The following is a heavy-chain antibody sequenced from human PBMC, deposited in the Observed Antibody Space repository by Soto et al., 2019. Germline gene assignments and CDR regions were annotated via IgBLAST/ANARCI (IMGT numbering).Heavy chain of an antibody. CDR1: RYTFTSYA. Sequence: ASVKVSCKASRYTFTSYAMHWVRQAPGQRLEWMGWINAGNGNTKYSQKFQGRVTITRDTSASTAYMELSSLRSEDTAVYYCARDSSRFGELLYGGSGFDYWGQGTLVTVSS. CDR2: INAGNGNT. D-gene: IGHD3-10*01. CDR3: ARDSSRFGELLYGGSGFDY. J-gene: IGHJ4*02. V-gene: IGHV1-3*01.